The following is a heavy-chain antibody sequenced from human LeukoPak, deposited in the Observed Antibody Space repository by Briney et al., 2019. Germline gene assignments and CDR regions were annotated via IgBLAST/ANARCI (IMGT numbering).Heavy chain of an antibody. Sequence: PGASLRLSCAASGFTFSTYAMHWVRQAPGKGLEYVSAISHNGVGTYYANSVKDRFTISRDNSKNTLFLQMGSLRAEDLAVYYCAREIYGDSDTYYFDYWGQGTLVTVSS. CDR3: AREIYGDSDTYYFDY. CDR1: GFTFSTYA. D-gene: IGHD4-17*01. J-gene: IGHJ4*02. V-gene: IGHV3-64*01. CDR2: ISHNGVGT.